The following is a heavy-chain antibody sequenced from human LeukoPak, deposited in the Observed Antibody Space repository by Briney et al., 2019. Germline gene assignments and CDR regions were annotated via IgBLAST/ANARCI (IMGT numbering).Heavy chain of an antibody. D-gene: IGHD3-22*01. J-gene: IGHJ3*01. CDR1: GYTFTGYY. CDR3: ARDLFGRSGYYPGF. Sequence: ASVTLSCKVSGYTFTGYYMHWVRQAPGQGLEWMGWINPNSGGTNYAQKFQGRVTMTRDTSISTAYMELSRLRSDDTAVYYCARDLFGRSGYYPGFWGQGTMVTVSS. CDR2: INPNSGGT. V-gene: IGHV1-2*02.